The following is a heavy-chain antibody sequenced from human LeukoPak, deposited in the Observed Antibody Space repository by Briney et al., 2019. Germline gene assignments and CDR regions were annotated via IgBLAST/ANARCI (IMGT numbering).Heavy chain of an antibody. V-gene: IGHV3-7*01. CDR3: ARASSDGIIPAATSFDC. Sequence: PGGSLRLSCAASGFTFSSYWMSWVRQAPGKGLEWVANIKQDGSEKYYVDSVKGRFTISRDNAKNSLYLQMNSLRAEDTAVYYCARASSDGIIPAATSFDCWGQGTLVTVSS. CDR1: GFTFSSYW. CDR2: IKQDGSEK. D-gene: IGHD2-2*01. J-gene: IGHJ4*02.